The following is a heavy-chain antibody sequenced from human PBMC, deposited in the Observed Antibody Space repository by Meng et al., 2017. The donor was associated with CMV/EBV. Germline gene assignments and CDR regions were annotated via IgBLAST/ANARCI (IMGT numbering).Heavy chain of an antibody. V-gene: IGHV2-5*02. D-gene: IGHD2-15*01. CDR3: AHSRCSGGSCYGLDFDY. CDR2: IYWDDDK. Sequence: QITLKESSSTLVKPTKTLMPTXTFPGFSLSTSGVGVGWIRQPPGKALEWLALIYWDDDKRYSPSLKSRLTITKDTSKNQVVLTMTNMDPVDTATYYCAHSRCSGGSCYGLDFDYWGQGTLVTVSS. J-gene: IGHJ4*02. CDR1: GFSLSTSGVG.